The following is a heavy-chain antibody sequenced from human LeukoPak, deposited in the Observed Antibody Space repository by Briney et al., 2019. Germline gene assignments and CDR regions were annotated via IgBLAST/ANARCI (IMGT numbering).Heavy chain of an antibody. CDR2: IYHSGST. CDR1: GYSISSGYY. D-gene: IGHD2-15*01. V-gene: IGHV4-38-2*01. CDR3: ARRCSGGSCYSTYFDY. J-gene: IGHJ4*02. Sequence: PSETLSLTCAVSGYSISSGYYWGWIRQPPGKGLEWIGSIYHSGSTYYNPSLKSRFTISVDTSKNQFSLKLSSVTAADTAVYYCARRCSGGSCYSTYFDYWGQGTLVTVSS.